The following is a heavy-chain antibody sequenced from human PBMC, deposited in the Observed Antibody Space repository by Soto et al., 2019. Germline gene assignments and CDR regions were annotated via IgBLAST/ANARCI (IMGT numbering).Heavy chain of an antibody. CDR2: ISYSGST. CDR3: ARVDDYAFDY. CDR1: GGSISSYY. D-gene: IGHD4-17*01. Sequence: QVQLQESGPGLVKPSETLSLTCTVSGGSISSYYWSWIRPPPGNGLEWIGYISYSGSTNYNPSLKSRVTISVDTSKNQFSLKLSSVTAADTAVYYCARVDDYAFDYWGQGTLVTVSS. V-gene: IGHV4-59*01. J-gene: IGHJ4*02.